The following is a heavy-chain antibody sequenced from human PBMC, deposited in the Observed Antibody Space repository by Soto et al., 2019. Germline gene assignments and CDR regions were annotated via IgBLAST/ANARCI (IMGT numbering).Heavy chain of an antibody. D-gene: IGHD6-19*01. Sequence: QVQLVESGGGVVQPGRSLRLSCAASGFTFSSYAMHWVRQAPGKGLEWVAVISYDGSNKYYADSVKGRFTISRDNSENTLYLQMNSLRAEDTAVYYCARETYSSGWTPTFDYWGQGTLVTVSS. V-gene: IGHV3-30-3*01. J-gene: IGHJ4*02. CDR1: GFTFSSYA. CDR2: ISYDGSNK. CDR3: ARETYSSGWTPTFDY.